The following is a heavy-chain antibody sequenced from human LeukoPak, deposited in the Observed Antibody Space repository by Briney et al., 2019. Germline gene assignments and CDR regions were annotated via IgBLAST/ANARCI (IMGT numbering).Heavy chain of an antibody. CDR2: ISYDGSKK. Sequence: GGSLRLSCAASGFTFKSFGMHWVRQAPPGKGLEWVAVISYDGSKKYYADSVKGRFTISRDNSKNTLYMQMNGLRPEDTAVYYCARGRSGSHHFDSWGQGTLVTVPS. J-gene: IGHJ4*02. CDR3: ARGRSGSHHFDS. V-gene: IGHV3-30*03. CDR1: GFTFKSFG. D-gene: IGHD3-10*01.